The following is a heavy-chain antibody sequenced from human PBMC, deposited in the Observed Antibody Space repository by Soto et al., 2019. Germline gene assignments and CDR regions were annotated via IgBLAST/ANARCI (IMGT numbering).Heavy chain of an antibody. CDR3: AREGSGSSFFDY. D-gene: IGHD3-10*01. CDR1: GGSISSSNW. J-gene: IGHJ4*02. Sequence: QVQLQESGPGLVKPSGTLSLTCAVSGGSISSSNWWSWVRQPPGMRLEWIGETHHSGTTNYNPSLKSRVPISGDKSKNQFSLKLSAVTASDTALYYCAREGSGSSFFDYWGQGTLVTVSS. V-gene: IGHV4-4*02. CDR2: THHSGTT.